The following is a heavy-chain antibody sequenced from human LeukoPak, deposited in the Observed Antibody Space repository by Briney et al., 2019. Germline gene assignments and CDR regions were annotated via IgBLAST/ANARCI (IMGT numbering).Heavy chain of an antibody. Sequence: RGSLRLSCAASGFTFSSYAMSWVRQAPGKGLEWVSAISGSGGSTYHADSVKGRFTISRDNSKNTLYLQMNSLRAEDTAVYYCAKDKDRITMIVVVITGAFDIWGQGTMVTVSS. CDR1: GFTFSSYA. CDR3: AKDKDRITMIVVVITGAFDI. V-gene: IGHV3-23*01. CDR2: ISGSGGST. J-gene: IGHJ3*02. D-gene: IGHD3-22*01.